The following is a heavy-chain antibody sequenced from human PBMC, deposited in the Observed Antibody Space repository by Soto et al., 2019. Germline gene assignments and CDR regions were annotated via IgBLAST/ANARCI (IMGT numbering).Heavy chain of an antibody. CDR2: MNPNSGNT. CDR1: GYTFTSYD. Sequence: QVQLVQSGAEVKKPGASVKVSCKASGYTFTSYDINWVRQATGQGLEWMGWMNPNSGNTGYAQKFQGRVTMTRNTSISTAYMELSSLRSEDTAVYYCARVADYYDSSGGGGLNDYWGQGTLVTVSS. CDR3: ARVADYYDSSGGGGLNDY. V-gene: IGHV1-8*01. J-gene: IGHJ4*02. D-gene: IGHD3-22*01.